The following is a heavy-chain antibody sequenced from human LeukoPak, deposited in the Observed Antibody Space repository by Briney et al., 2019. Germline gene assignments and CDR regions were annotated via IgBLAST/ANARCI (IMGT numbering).Heavy chain of an antibody. J-gene: IGHJ4*02. CDR3: ARGRYYYDSSGYNYFDY. D-gene: IGHD3-22*01. CDR1: GFTFSDVW. Sequence: GGSLRLSCAASGFTFSDVWMNWVRQAPGKGLEWVAVISYDGSNKYYADSVKGRFTISRDNSKNTLYLQMNSLRAEDTAVYYCARGRYYYDSSGYNYFDYWGQGTLVTVSS. CDR2: ISYDGSNK. V-gene: IGHV3-30-3*01.